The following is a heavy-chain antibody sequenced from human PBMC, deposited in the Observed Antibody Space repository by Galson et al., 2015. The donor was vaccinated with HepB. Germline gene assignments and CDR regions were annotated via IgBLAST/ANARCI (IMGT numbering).Heavy chain of an antibody. J-gene: IGHJ4*02. CDR3: ARERDMYGFDY. D-gene: IGHD4-17*01. CDR1: GFTFSSYA. Sequence: SLRLSCAASGFTFSSYAMHWVRQAPGKGLEWVAVISYDGSNKYYADSVKGRFTISRDNSKNTLYLQMNSLRAEDTAVYYCARERDMYGFDYWGQGTLVTVSS. CDR2: ISYDGSNK. V-gene: IGHV3-30*04.